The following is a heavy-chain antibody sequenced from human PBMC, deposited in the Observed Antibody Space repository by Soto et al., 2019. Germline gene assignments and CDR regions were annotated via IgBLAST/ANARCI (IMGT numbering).Heavy chain of an antibody. CDR3: ARSNYGEYLSY. Sequence: PSETLSLTCAVYGGSFSGYYWSWIRQPPGKGLEWIGEINHSGSTNYNPSLKSRVTISVDTSKNQFSLKLSSVTAADTAVYYCARSNYGEYLSYWGQGTLVTVSS. CDR1: GGSFSGYY. J-gene: IGHJ4*02. D-gene: IGHD4-17*01. V-gene: IGHV4-34*01. CDR2: INHSGST.